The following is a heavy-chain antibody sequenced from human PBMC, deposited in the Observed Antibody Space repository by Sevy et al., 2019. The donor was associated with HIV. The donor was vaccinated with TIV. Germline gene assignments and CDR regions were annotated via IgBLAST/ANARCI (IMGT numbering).Heavy chain of an antibody. CDR3: ATDRGQVSPHFDY. CDR1: EFTFSSYA. Sequence: GSLRLSCAASEFTFSSYAMHWVRQAPGKGLEWVAVISYDRSNKYYADSVKGRFTISRDNSKNTLYLQMNSLRAEDTAVYYCATDRGQVSPHFDYWGQGTLVTVSS. V-gene: IGHV3-30-3*01. J-gene: IGHJ4*02. D-gene: IGHD3-10*01. CDR2: ISYDRSNK.